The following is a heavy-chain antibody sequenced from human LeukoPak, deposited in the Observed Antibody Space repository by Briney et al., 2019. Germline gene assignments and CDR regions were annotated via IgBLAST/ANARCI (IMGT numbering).Heavy chain of an antibody. J-gene: IGHJ4*02. Sequence: GGSLRLSCAASGFTFSGYWMTWVRQAPGKGLEWVARINEDGTEKYYMDSVKGRFTISRGNADNSLYLQLNSLRAEDTAVYYCARLWGFDYWGQGTLVTVSS. V-gene: IGHV3-7*01. CDR2: INEDGTEK. D-gene: IGHD3-10*01. CDR1: GFTFSGYW. CDR3: ARLWGFDY.